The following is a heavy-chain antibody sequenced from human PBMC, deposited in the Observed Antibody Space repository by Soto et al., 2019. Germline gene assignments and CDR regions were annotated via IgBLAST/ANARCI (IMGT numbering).Heavy chain of an antibody. Sequence: EVQLVESGGGLVKPGGSLRLSCAASGFTFSSYSMNWVRQAPGKGLEWVSSISSSSSYIYYADSVKGRFTISRDNAKNSLYLQMNSLRAEDTAVYYCARGLIAAAGTVDYWGQGTPVTVSS. J-gene: IGHJ4*02. CDR2: ISSSSSYI. V-gene: IGHV3-21*01. D-gene: IGHD6-13*01. CDR3: ARGLIAAAGTVDY. CDR1: GFTFSSYS.